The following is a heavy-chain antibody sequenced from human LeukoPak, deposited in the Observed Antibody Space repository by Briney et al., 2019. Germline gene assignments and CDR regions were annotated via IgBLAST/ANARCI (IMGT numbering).Heavy chain of an antibody. D-gene: IGHD2-2*01. CDR3: ARETASQPLRIDY. Sequence: SVKVSCKASGGTFSRYSISWVRHAPGQGLEWMGRIIPILNIADYAQNFQGRVTITADKSTTTAYMELSSLRSEDTAVYYCARETASQPLRIDYWGQGTLVTVSS. CDR1: GGTFSRYS. V-gene: IGHV1-69*04. CDR2: IIPILNIA. J-gene: IGHJ4*02.